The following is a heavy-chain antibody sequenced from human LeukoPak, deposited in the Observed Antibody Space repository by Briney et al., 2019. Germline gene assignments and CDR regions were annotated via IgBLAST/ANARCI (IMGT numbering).Heavy chain of an antibody. CDR1: GYTFNTYD. J-gene: IGHJ3*02. CDR3: ARYRGTVTTDDAFDI. D-gene: IGHD4-11*01. V-gene: IGHV1-18*01. CDR2: ISPYNGHT. Sequence: ASVKVSCKASGYTFNTYDITWVRQAPGQGLEWVGWISPYNGHTNYAQNLQGRVSMIADISTSTAYMELSSLRSEDTAVYYCARYRGTVTTDDAFDIWGQGTMVTVSS.